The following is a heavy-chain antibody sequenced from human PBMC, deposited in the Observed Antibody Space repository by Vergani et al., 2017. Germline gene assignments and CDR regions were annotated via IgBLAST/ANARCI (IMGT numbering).Heavy chain of an antibody. Sequence: EVHLVESGGGLVQPGRSLRLSCAASGFTFSSYDMHWVRQATGKGLEWVSAIGTAGDTYYPGSVKARFTISRENAKNSLYFQMNSLRAGDTAIYYCAKAVSTTVGDPPGYWGQGTLVTVSS. CDR3: AKAVSTTVGDPPGY. J-gene: IGHJ4*02. D-gene: IGHD4-23*01. CDR1: GFTFSSYD. CDR2: IGTAGDT. V-gene: IGHV3-13*01.